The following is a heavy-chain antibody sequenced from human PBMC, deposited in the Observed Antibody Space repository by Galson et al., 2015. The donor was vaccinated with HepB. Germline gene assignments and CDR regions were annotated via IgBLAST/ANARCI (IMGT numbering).Heavy chain of an antibody. CDR3: ARDLVGGQGRLRLGELSLGLGY. D-gene: IGHD3-16*02. CDR1: GYTFTSYY. Sequence: SVKVSCKASGYTFTSYYLHWVRQAPGQGLEWMGIINPSGGSTSYAQKFQGRVTMTRDTSTSTVYMELSSLRSEDTAVYYCARDLVGGQGRLRLGELSLGLGYWGQGTLVTVSS. J-gene: IGHJ4*02. V-gene: IGHV1-46*01. CDR2: INPSGGST.